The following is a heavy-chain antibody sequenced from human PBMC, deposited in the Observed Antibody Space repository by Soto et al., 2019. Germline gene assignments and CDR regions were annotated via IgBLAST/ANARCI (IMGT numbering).Heavy chain of an antibody. J-gene: IGHJ6*02. CDR3: AKSFSSSSWSYYYGMDV. D-gene: IGHD6-6*01. Sequence: QVQLVQSGAEVKKPGASVKVSCKASGYTFTGYYMHWVRQAPGQGLEWMGWINPNSGGTNYAQKFQCWVTMTRDTSISTAYMELSRLRSDDTAVYYCAKSFSSSSWSYYYGMDVWGQGTTVTVSS. CDR1: GYTFTGYY. CDR2: INPNSGGT. V-gene: IGHV1-2*04.